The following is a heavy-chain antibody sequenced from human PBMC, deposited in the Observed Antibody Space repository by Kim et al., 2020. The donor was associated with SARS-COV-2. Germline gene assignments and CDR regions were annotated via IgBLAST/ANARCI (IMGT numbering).Heavy chain of an antibody. CDR1: GGTFSSYA. V-gene: IGHV1-69*13. CDR2: IIPIFGTA. CDR3: ARPSYGSPMDYYYYGMDV. Sequence: SLKVSCKASGGTFSSYAISWVRQAPGQGLEWMGGIIPIFGTANYAQKFQGRVTITADESTSTAYMELSSLRSEDTAVYYCARPSYGSPMDYYYYGMDVWGQGTTVTVSS. J-gene: IGHJ6*02. D-gene: IGHD2-8*01.